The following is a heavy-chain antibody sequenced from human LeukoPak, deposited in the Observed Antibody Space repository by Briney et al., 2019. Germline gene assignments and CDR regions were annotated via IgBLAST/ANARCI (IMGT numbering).Heavy chain of an antibody. CDR3: AREEMATNNYAFDI. D-gene: IGHD5-24*01. CDR2: TYYSGST. V-gene: IGHV4-30-4*01. CDR1: GGSISSGDYY. Sequence: PSETLSLTCTVSGGSISSGDYYWSWIRQPPGKGLEWIGYTYYSGSTYYNPSLKSRVTISVDTSKNQFSLKLSSVTAADTAVYYCAREEMATNNYAFDIWGQGTMVTVSS. J-gene: IGHJ3*02.